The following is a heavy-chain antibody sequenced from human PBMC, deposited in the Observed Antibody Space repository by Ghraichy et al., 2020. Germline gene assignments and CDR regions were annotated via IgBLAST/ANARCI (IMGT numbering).Heavy chain of an antibody. Sequence: SETLSLTCTVSGGSISSYYWSWIRQPPGKGLEWIGYIYYSGSTNYNPSLKSRVTISVDTSKNQFSLKLSSVTAADTAVYYCARGGGNSGAHYYYYGMDVWGKGTTVTVSS. CDR1: GGSISSYY. D-gene: IGHD4-23*01. CDR2: IYYSGST. CDR3: ARGGGNSGAHYYYYGMDV. V-gene: IGHV4-59*01. J-gene: IGHJ6*04.